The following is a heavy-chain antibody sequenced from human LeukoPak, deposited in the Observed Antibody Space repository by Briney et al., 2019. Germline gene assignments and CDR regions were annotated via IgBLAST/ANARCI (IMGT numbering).Heavy chain of an antibody. V-gene: IGHV3-21*01. CDR2: ISISSTYI. D-gene: IGHD1-1*01. CDR1: GFLFNTYG. J-gene: IGHJ6*02. CDR3: ARGAVRRVYGMAA. Sequence: GSLRLSCATSGFLFNTYGIYWVGQAPGKGLEWISYISISSTYIYYADAVKGRFTISRDDAKNSLYLQLNSLRAEDTAVYYCARGAVRRVYGMAAWGQGTTVTVSS.